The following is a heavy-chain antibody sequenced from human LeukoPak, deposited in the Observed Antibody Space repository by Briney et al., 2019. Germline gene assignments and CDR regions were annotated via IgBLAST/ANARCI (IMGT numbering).Heavy chain of an antibody. Sequence: ASVKVSCKASGYTFTSYAMHWVRQAPGQRLEWMGWINAGNGNTKYSQKFQGRVTITRDTSASTAYMELSSLRSEVTAVYYCARSYYDFWSGYHYNDAFDIWGQGTMVTVSS. CDR1: GYTFTSYA. CDR3: ARSYYDFWSGYHYNDAFDI. CDR2: INAGNGNT. D-gene: IGHD3-3*01. J-gene: IGHJ3*02. V-gene: IGHV1-3*01.